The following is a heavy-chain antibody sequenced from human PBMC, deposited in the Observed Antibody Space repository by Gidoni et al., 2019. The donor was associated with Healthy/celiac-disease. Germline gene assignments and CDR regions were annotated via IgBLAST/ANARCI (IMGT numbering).Heavy chain of an antibody. J-gene: IGHJ4*02. CDR3: AREQRTMGYYGSGSYYNPLDY. CDR1: GGTFSSYA. CDR2: IIPIFGTA. D-gene: IGHD3-10*01. Sequence: QVQLVQSGAEVKKPGSSVKVSCKASGGTFSSYAISWVRQAPGQGLEWMGGIIPIFGTANYAQKFQGRVTITADKSTSTAYMELSSLRSEDTAVYYCAREQRTMGYYGSGSYYNPLDYWGQGTLVTVSS. V-gene: IGHV1-69*06.